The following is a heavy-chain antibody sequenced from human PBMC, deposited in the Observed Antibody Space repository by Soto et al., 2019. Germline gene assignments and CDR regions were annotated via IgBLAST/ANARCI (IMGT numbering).Heavy chain of an antibody. D-gene: IGHD6-6*01. Sequence: ASVKVSCKASGYTFTSNSIGWVRQAPGQGLEWMGWINVYNGNTKYAQQLQDRVTLTTDTSTSTAYMDLRSLRSDDTAVYYCARAPSGYSSSSELDYWGQGTLVTVSS. V-gene: IGHV1-18*04. CDR1: GYTFTSNS. CDR3: ARAPSGYSSSSELDY. J-gene: IGHJ4*02. CDR2: INVYNGNT.